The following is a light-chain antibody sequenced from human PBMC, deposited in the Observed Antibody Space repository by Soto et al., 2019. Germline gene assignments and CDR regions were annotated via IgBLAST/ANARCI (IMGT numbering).Light chain of an antibody. Sequence: DIQMTQSPSPLSASVGDRVTITCRASQSISIYLNWYQQKPGKAPKLLIYGTSSLQSGVPSKYSGSGSGTDFTLTIRSLQPEDFATYYCQQSYRTPFTFGPGTKVDIK. CDR3: QQSYRTPFT. CDR2: GTS. CDR1: QSISIY. J-gene: IGKJ3*01. V-gene: IGKV1-39*01.